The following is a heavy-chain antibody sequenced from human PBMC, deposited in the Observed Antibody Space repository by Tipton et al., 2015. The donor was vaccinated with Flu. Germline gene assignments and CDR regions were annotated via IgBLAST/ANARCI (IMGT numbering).Heavy chain of an antibody. J-gene: IGHJ3*02. D-gene: IGHD4-23*01. V-gene: IGHV4-4*07. CDR2: IYPGGNT. CDR1: GGSLSSYF. CDR3: ARGPTVVTPVYAFDI. Sequence: TLSLTCTVSGGSLSSYFWSWIRQPAGKGLEWIGRIYPGGNTNYNPSLQSRVTMSVDTSRNQFSLSLTSVTAADAAIYYCARGPTVVTPVYAFDIWGQGTMVAVSS.